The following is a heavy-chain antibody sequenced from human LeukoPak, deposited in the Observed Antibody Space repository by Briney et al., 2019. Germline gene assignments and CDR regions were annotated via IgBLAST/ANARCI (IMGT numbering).Heavy chain of an antibody. CDR2: ISSDGSIK. D-gene: IGHD3-10*01. Sequence: GGSLRLSCTASKFTFSHYGMQWVRQAPGKGLEWVAVISSDGSIKVYADSVKGRFTLSRDDSINTVDLQMNSLRAEDTAVYYCAKDAELWFGELSTGSVGNFDYWGQGTLVTVSS. CDR1: KFTFSHYG. V-gene: IGHV3-30*18. J-gene: IGHJ4*02. CDR3: AKDAELWFGELSTGSVGNFDY.